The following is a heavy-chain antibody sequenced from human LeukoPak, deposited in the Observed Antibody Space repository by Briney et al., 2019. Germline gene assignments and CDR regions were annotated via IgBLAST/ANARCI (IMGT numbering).Heavy chain of an antibody. D-gene: IGHD1-26*01. CDR2: MFGNGGT. V-gene: IGHV4-59*08. Sequence: IPSETLSLTCSVSGGSMSSDYWSWTRQSPGKGLEWIGRMFGNGGTNYSPSFQRRATMSVDTSTRRLSLRLNSVTAADTAVYYCARQTAKKWDLPGSFDSWGQGILVTVSS. CDR1: GGSMSSDY. CDR3: ARQTAKKWDLPGSFDS. J-gene: IGHJ4*02.